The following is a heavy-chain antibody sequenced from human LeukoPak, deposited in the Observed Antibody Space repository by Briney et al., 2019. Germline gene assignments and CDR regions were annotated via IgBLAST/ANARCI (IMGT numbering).Heavy chain of an antibody. D-gene: IGHD4-17*01. CDR3: ARAGDSDYGDYTWAN. Sequence: GGSLRLSCAASGFTFSSYAMHWDRQAPGNGLEWVAVISYDGSNKYYADSVKGRFTISRDNSKNTLYLQMNSLRAEDTAVYYCARAGDSDYGDYTWANWGQGTLVTVSS. V-gene: IGHV3-30*04. CDR2: ISYDGSNK. CDR1: GFTFSSYA. J-gene: IGHJ4*02.